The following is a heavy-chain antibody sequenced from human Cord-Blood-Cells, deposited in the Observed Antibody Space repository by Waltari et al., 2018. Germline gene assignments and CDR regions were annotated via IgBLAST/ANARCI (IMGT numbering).Heavy chain of an antibody. J-gene: IGHJ4*02. CDR3: ATGGLRFLEWTLLD. V-gene: IGHV1-24*01. Sequence: QVQLVQSGAEVKKPGASGKVYFKVSGYTHTELSMHWVRQPPGKGLEWMGGFDPEDGETIYAQKFQGRVTMTEGTSTDTAYLELSSLRSEDTAVYYCATGGLRFLEWTLLDWGQGTLVTVSS. CDR2: FDPEDGET. CDR1: GYTHTELS. D-gene: IGHD3-3*01.